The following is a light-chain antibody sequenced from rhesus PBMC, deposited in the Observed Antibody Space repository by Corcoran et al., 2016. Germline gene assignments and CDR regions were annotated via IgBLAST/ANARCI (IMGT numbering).Light chain of an antibody. V-gene: IGKV1-33*02. CDR2: AAS. CDR3: QHGYGILFT. J-gene: IGKJ3*01. CDR1: QGISNI. Sequence: DIQMTQSPSSLSASVGDTVTITCQASQGISNILAWYQKKPWKVPNPLIYAASTLQWGVPSRFSGTGFGTDFTLTISSLRPKDFATYYWQHGYGILFTFGPGTKLDIK.